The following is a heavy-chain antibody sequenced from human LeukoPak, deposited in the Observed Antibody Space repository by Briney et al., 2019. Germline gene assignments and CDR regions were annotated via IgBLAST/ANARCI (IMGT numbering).Heavy chain of an antibody. CDR2: IYYTGAI. Sequence: SETLSLTCTVSRGSVSGDSWTWIRQSAGTGLEWIGYIYYTGAIGYNPSLKSRVALSVDTSKNQFSLQLTSVTAADTAVYFCARNGFRTPCGVDCYSHYMYVWGKGTAVPVSS. CDR1: RGSVSGDS. CDR3: ARNGFRTPCGVDCYSHYMYV. V-gene: IGHV4-59*02. J-gene: IGHJ6*03. D-gene: IGHD2-21*02.